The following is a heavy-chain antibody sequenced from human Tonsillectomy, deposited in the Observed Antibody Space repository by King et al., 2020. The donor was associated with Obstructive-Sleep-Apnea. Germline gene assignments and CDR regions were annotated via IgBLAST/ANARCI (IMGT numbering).Heavy chain of an antibody. CDR1: GFTFNSYS. CDR3: ARTDYGDYGGPFDS. V-gene: IGHV3-21*01. Sequence: QLVESGGGLVKPGGSLRLSCAASGFTFNSYSMNWVRRAPGKGLEWVSYISSSGSYIYSADSVKGRFTISRDNAKNSLYLQMNSLRAEDTAVYYCARTDYGDYGGPFDSWGQGTLVPVSS. CDR2: ISSSGSYI. J-gene: IGHJ4*02. D-gene: IGHD4-17*01.